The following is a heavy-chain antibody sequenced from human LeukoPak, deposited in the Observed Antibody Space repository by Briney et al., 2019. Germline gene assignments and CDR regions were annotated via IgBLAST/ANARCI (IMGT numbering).Heavy chain of an antibody. CDR3: ARGGYYYDSSGYYPLDY. J-gene: IGHJ4*02. CDR2: INWNGGST. V-gene: IGHV3-20*04. D-gene: IGHD3-22*01. CDR1: GFTFDDYG. Sequence: GGSLRLSCAASGFTFDDYGMSWVRQAPGKRLEWVSGINWNGGSTGYADSMKGRFTISRDNAKNSLYLQMNSLRAEDTALYYCARGGYYYDSSGYYPLDYWGQGTLVTVSS.